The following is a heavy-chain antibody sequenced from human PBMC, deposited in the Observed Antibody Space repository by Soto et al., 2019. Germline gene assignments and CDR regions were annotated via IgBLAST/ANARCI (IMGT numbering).Heavy chain of an antibody. V-gene: IGHV4-4*02. CDR3: ARDLGRYYYDSSGYSDY. J-gene: IGHJ4*02. Sequence: SETLSLTCAVSGCSISSSNWWSWVRQPPGKGLEWIGEIYHSGSTNYNPSLKSRVTISVDKSKNQFSLKLSSVTAADTAVYYCARDLGRYYYDSSGYSDYWGQGTLVTVSS. D-gene: IGHD3-22*01. CDR1: GCSISSSNW. CDR2: IYHSGST.